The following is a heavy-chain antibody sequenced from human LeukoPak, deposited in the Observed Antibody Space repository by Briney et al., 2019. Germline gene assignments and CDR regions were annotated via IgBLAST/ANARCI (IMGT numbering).Heavy chain of an antibody. D-gene: IGHD6-19*01. CDR2: INCDGRST. J-gene: IGHJ4*02. Sequence: GGSLRLSCAASGFTFSNYWMHWVRQAPGKGPVWVSRINCDGRSTNYADSVKGRFTISRDNAKNTLFLQMNSLRAEDAAVYYCARDLSSSGWSFDYWGQGTLVTVSS. CDR1: GFTFSNYW. V-gene: IGHV3-74*01. CDR3: ARDLSSSGWSFDY.